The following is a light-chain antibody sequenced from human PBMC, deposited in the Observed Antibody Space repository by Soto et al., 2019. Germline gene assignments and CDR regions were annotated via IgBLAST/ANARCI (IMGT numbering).Light chain of an antibody. Sequence: DIQMTQSPSSLSASVGDRVTITCRASRNVNNFLNWYQQKPGKAPDLLIYGASRLQIGVPSRFTGSGSETDFTLTISSLQPEDFATYFCQQSFSFPPTFGQGTKVDIK. V-gene: IGKV1-39*01. CDR1: RNVNNF. CDR2: GAS. CDR3: QQSFSFPPT. J-gene: IGKJ1*01.